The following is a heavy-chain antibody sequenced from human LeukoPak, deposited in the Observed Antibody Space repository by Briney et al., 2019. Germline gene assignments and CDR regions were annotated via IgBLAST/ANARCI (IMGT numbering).Heavy chain of an antibody. D-gene: IGHD3-22*01. V-gene: IGHV1-69*05. CDR1: GGTFSSHG. CDR3: ATDHNCDSSAHDDALDI. J-gene: IGHJ3*02. Sequence: SVKVSCKASGGTFSSHGISGVRQAPGQGLEWMGGIIPIFHTSNYAQNFQDRLTITTDESTNTVYMELSSLRSWDTAVYYCATDHNCDSSAHDDALDIWGQGTRVTVSS. CDR2: IIPIFHTS.